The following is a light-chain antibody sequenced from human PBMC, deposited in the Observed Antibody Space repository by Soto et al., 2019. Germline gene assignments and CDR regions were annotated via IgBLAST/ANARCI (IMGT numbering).Light chain of an antibody. CDR3: QKYTNVPA. J-gene: IGKJ4*01. Sequence: DIQMTQSPSSLSASVGDRVTITCRASQGISNYLAWYQQIPGKVPKLLISAASTLQSELPSRFSGSGSGTDFTLTISSLQPEDVATYYCQKYTNVPAFGGGTKVEIK. CDR2: AAS. CDR1: QGISNY. V-gene: IGKV1-27*01.